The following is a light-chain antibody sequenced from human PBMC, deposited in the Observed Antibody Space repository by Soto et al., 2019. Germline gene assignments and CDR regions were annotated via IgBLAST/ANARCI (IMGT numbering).Light chain of an antibody. CDR2: GAS. J-gene: IGKJ2*01. CDR1: QSVASN. CDR3: QQYHNWPPQYT. Sequence: EIVMTQSPASLSVSPGDGATLSCRASQSVASNVAWYQQKPGQGPRLLIHGASTRAVGVPARFSGSGSGTDFTLTIRSLQFEDFAVYYCQQYHNWPPQYTFGQGTKLQIK. V-gene: IGKV3-15*01.